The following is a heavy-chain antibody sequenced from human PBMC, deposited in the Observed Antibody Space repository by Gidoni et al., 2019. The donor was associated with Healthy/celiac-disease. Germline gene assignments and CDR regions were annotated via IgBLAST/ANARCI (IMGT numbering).Heavy chain of an antibody. V-gene: IGHV4-34*01. J-gene: IGHJ4*02. CDR2: INHSGST. CDR1: GGSFSGYY. D-gene: IGHD6-19*01. CDR3: ARGGSAGHKGYFDY. Sequence: QVQLQQWGAGLLKPSETLSLTSAVYGGSFSGYYWSWISQPPWKGLEWIGEINHSGSTNYNPSLKSRVTISVDTSKNQFSLKLSSVTAADTAVYYCARGGSAGHKGYFDYWGQGTLVTVSS.